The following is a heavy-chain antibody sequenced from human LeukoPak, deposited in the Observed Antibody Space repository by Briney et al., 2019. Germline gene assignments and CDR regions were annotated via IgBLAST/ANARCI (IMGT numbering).Heavy chain of an antibody. CDR1: GFTFSSYA. V-gene: IGHV3-30-3*01. CDR2: ISYDGSNK. J-gene: IGHJ4*02. Sequence: PGRSLRLSCAASGFTFSSYAMHWVRQAPGKGLEWVAVISYDGSNKYYADSVKGRFTISRDNAKNSLYLQMNSLRAEDTAVYYCARGQDPQEYSGSLLFPSGFDYWGQGTLVTVSS. CDR3: ARGQDPQEYSGSLLFPSGFDY. D-gene: IGHD1-26*01.